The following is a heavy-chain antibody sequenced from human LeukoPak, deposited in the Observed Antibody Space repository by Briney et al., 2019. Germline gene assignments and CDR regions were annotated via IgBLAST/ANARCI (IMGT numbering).Heavy chain of an antibody. V-gene: IGHV3-23*01. CDR3: AKVSGYTSGWYVDFDC. Sequence: GGSLRLSCAASGFTFSTYAMNWVRQAPGKGLEWVSGINGGGGSTYYADSVKGRFTISRDNSKNTLYLQMSSLRAEDTAVYYCAKVSGYTSGWYVDFDCWGQGGLVTVSS. J-gene: IGHJ4*02. D-gene: IGHD6-19*01. CDR2: INGGGGST. CDR1: GFTFSTYA.